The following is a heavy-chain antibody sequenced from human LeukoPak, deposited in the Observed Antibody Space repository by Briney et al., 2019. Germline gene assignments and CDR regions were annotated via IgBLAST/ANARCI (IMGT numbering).Heavy chain of an antibody. CDR3: AREEDYYDSSGDNLLSFDY. CDR1: GGTFSSYA. CDR2: IIPIFGTA. Sequence: EASVKVSCKASGGTFSSYAISWVRQAPGQGLEWMGGIIPIFGTANYAQKFQGRVTITADKPTSTAYMELSSLRSEDTAVYYCAREEDYYDSSGDNLLSFDYWGQGTLVTVSS. D-gene: IGHD3-22*01. J-gene: IGHJ4*02. V-gene: IGHV1-69*06.